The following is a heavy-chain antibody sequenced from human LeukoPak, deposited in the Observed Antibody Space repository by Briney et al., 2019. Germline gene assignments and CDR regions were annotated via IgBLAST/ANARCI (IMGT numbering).Heavy chain of an antibody. CDR1: GGSISSGGYY. Sequence: PSETLSLTCTVSGGSISSGGYYWSWIRQHPGKGLEWIGYIYYSGSTYYNPSLKSRVTISVDTSKNQFSLKLSSVTAADTAVYYCARTNFSMVRGGTGWFDPWGQGTLVTVSS. V-gene: IGHV4-61*08. CDR2: IYYSGST. J-gene: IGHJ5*02. D-gene: IGHD3-10*01. CDR3: ARTNFSMVRGGTGWFDP.